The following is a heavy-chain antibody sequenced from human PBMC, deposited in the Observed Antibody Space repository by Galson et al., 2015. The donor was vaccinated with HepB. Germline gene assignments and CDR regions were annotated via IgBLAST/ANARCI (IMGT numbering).Heavy chain of an antibody. Sequence: SLRLSCAASGFTFSSYSMNWVRQAPGKGLEWVSYISSSSSTIYYADSVKGRFTISRDNAKNSLYLQMNSLRAEDTAVYYCARVGDDYGDYPEVDYWGQGTLVTVSS. J-gene: IGHJ4*02. CDR3: ARVGDDYGDYPEVDY. D-gene: IGHD4-17*01. CDR1: GFTFSSYS. CDR2: ISSSSSTI. V-gene: IGHV3-48*01.